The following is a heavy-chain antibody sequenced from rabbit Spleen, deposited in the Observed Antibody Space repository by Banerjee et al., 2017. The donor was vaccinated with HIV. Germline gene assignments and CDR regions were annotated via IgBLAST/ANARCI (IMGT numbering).Heavy chain of an antibody. Sequence: QEQLEESGGGLVKPGASLTLTCTASGFSFSSSYWICWVRQAPGKGLEWIACIYIDSSSNTWYASWTKGRFTISKTSSTTVTLQMTSLTAADTATYFCGRSPGTDSDGYINLWGPGTLVTVS. D-gene: IGHD6-1*01. V-gene: IGHV1S45*01. J-gene: IGHJ4*01. CDR2: IYIDSSSNT. CDR3: GRSPGTDSDGYINL. CDR1: GFSFSSSYW.